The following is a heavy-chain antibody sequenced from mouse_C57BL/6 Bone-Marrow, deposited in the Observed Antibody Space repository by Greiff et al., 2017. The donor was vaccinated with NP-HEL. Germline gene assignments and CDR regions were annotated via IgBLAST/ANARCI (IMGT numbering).Heavy chain of an antibody. V-gene: IGHV5-6*01. D-gene: IGHD2-2*01. CDR1: GFTFSSYG. CDR2: ISRGGSYT. Sequence: EVQVVESGGDLVKPGGSLKLSCAASGFTFSSYGMSWVRQTPDKRLEWVATISRGGSYTYYPDSVKGRFTISRDNAKNTLYLQMSSLKSEDTGMYYCARHMVTTIAYWGKGTLVTVSA. CDR3: ARHMVTTIAY. J-gene: IGHJ3*01.